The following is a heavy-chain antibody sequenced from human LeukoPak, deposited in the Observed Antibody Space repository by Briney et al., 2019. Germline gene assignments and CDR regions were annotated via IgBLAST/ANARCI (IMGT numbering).Heavy chain of an antibody. CDR3: ARGGGIAVAGTFDY. D-gene: IGHD6-19*01. J-gene: IGHJ4*02. CDR2: IYYSGST. CDR1: DGSISSGDYY. Sequence: SQTLSLTCTVSDGSISSGDYYWSWIRQPPGKGLEWIGYIYYSGSTYYNPSLKSRVTISVDTSKNQFSLKLSSVTAADTAVYYCARGGGIAVAGTFDYWGQGTLVTVSS. V-gene: IGHV4-30-4*01.